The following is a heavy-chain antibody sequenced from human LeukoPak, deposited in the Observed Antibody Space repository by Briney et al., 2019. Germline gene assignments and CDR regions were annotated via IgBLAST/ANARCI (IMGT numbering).Heavy chain of an antibody. CDR2: ISAYNGNT. Sequence: ASVKVSCKASGYTFTSYGISWVRQAPGQGLEWMGWISAYNGNTNYAQKLQGRVTMTTDTSMSTAYMELSRLTSDDTAVYYCASGPFLTFDHTPEGYYHYYMDVWGPGTTVTTSS. J-gene: IGHJ6*03. D-gene: IGHD1-14*01. CDR3: ASGPFLTFDHTPEGYYHYYMDV. CDR1: GYTFTSYG. V-gene: IGHV1-18*01.